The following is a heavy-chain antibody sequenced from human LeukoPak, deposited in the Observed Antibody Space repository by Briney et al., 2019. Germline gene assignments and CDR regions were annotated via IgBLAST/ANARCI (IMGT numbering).Heavy chain of an antibody. CDR3: AREYYDILTGYVYFDY. J-gene: IGHJ4*02. D-gene: IGHD3-9*01. CDR1: GYIFTGYY. V-gene: IGHV1-2*06. Sequence: ASVKVSCKASGYIFTGYYMHWVRQAPGQGLEWMGRINPNSGGTNYAQKFQGRVTMTRDTSISTAYMELSRLRSDDTAVYYCAREYYDILTGYVYFDYWGQGTLVTVSS. CDR2: INPNSGGT.